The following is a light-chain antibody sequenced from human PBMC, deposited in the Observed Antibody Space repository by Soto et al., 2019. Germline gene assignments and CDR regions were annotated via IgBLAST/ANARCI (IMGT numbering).Light chain of an antibody. CDR3: QKCNDESRT. J-gene: IGKJ1*01. CDR2: AAS. V-gene: IGKV1-27*01. CDR1: QAISDY. Sequence: DIQMTQSPSSLSFSVGDRDTITCRASQAISDYVACYQQKPGQLPKLLIYAASTLQSGVPSRFSGSGSGTDFTLTISSLQPEDVAPYYCQKCNDESRTFGQGTKVDVK.